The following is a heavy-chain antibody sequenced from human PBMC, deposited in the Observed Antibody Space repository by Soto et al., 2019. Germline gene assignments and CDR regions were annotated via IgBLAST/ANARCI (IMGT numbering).Heavy chain of an antibody. Sequence: EVQLLESGGGLVQPEGSLRLSCAASGFTFSSYGLSWVRQDPGKGLEWVSAISAGGGSTSYADSVKGRFTISRDNSKNTLYLQMNSLSAEDTALYYCAKHSRGGDSADFDYWGQGTLVTVSS. V-gene: IGHV3-23*01. CDR1: GFTFSSYG. D-gene: IGHD2-21*02. CDR2: ISAGGGST. CDR3: AKHSRGGDSADFDY. J-gene: IGHJ4*02.